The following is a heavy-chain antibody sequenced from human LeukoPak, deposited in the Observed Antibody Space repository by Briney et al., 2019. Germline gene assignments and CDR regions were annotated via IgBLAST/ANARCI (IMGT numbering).Heavy chain of an antibody. D-gene: IGHD2-15*01. CDR2: ISGSGGST. J-gene: IGHJ4*02. V-gene: IGHV3-23*01. Sequence: GGSLRLSCAASGFTFSSYAMSWVHQAPGEGLEWVSAISGSGGSTYYADSVKGRFTISRDNSKNTLYLQMNSLRAEDTAVYYCAKDPPGGYCSGGSCWGGWGQGTLVTVSS. CDR1: GFTFSSYA. CDR3: AKDPPGGYCSGGSCWGG.